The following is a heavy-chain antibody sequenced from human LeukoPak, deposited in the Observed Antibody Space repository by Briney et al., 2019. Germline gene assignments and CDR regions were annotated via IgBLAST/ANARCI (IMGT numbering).Heavy chain of an antibody. CDR2: INSDGSWT. CDR3: VSFYETY. V-gene: IGHV3-74*01. D-gene: IGHD2-2*01. Sequence: GGSLRLSCAASGNYWMHWVRQALGKGLVWVSHINSDGSWTSYADSVKGRFTISKDNAKNTVYLQKNNLRAEDTAVYYCVSFYETYWGRGTLVTVSS. CDR1: GNYW. J-gene: IGHJ4*02.